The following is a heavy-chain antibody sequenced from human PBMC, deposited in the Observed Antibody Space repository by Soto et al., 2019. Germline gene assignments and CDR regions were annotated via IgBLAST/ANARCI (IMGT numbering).Heavy chain of an antibody. CDR1: GGSISSGGYC. Sequence: PSDTLYLTCAVSGGSISSGGYCWSWIRQPPGKGLEWIGYIYHSGSTYYNPSLKSRVTISVDRSKNQFSLKLSSVTAADTAVYYCASQTGGRILPFDYWGQGTLVTVSS. CDR3: ASQTGGRILPFDY. J-gene: IGHJ4*02. V-gene: IGHV4-30-2*01. D-gene: IGHD2-15*01. CDR2: IYHSGST.